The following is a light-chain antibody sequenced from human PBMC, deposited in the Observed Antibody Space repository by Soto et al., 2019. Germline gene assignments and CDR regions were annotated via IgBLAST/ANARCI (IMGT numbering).Light chain of an antibody. CDR1: QSISSY. J-gene: IGKJ1*01. CDR2: AAS. V-gene: IGKV1-39*01. CDR3: QQSYSYPLT. Sequence: DIQMTQSPSSLSASVGDRVTITCRASQSISSYLNWYQQKPGKAPKLLIYAASSLQSGVPSRFSGSGSGTDFTLTISSLQPEDFATYYCQQSYSYPLTFGQGTKVDIK.